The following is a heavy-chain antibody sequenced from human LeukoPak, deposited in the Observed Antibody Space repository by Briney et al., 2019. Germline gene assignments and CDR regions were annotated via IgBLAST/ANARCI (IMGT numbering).Heavy chain of an antibody. V-gene: IGHV3-73*01. CDR1: GFSFSDSA. J-gene: IGHJ4*02. Sequence: PGGSLKLSCAASGFSFSDSAMHWVRQASGKGLEWVGRIRSKAYSYATVYAESVKGRFTISRDDSKNSAYLQMNSLKTEDTAVYYCTSYYDKQWDDYWGQGTLVTVSS. CDR2: IRSKAYSYAT. CDR3: TSYYDKQWDDY. D-gene: IGHD3-22*01.